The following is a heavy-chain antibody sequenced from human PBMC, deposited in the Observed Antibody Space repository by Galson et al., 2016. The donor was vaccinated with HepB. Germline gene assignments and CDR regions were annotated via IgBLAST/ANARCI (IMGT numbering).Heavy chain of an antibody. CDR3: ARVGGYYYNMDV. CDR2: IFYSGST. Sequence: TLSLTCTVSGGSISSGGYYWSWIRQHPGKGLEWIGYIFYSGSTYYNPSVKSRVTISVDTPKNQLSLKLSSVTAADTAVYYCARVGGYYYNMDVWGKGTTVTVSS. CDR1: GGSISSGGYY. V-gene: IGHV4-31*03. J-gene: IGHJ6*03. D-gene: IGHD3-16*01.